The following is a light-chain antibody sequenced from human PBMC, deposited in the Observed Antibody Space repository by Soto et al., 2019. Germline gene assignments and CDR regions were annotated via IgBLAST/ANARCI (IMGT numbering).Light chain of an antibody. Sequence: EIVLTQSPGTLSLSPGERATLSCRASQSVSSSYLAWYQQKPGQAPRLLIYGASSRATGIPDRFSGSGSGTDFTLTISSLEPEDFAVYSCQQYGSSPPLTFGQGTQLEIK. CDR2: GAS. CDR3: QQYGSSPPLT. J-gene: IGKJ5*01. V-gene: IGKV3-20*01. CDR1: QSVSSSY.